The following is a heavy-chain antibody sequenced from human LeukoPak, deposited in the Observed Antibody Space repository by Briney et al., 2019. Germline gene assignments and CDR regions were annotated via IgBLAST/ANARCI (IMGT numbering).Heavy chain of an antibody. Sequence: ASVKVSCKASGYTFTIYDINWVRQAPGQGLDWVGWMNPNNGGTVYAQKFQGRVTMTRDNSTGTLYMEVNSLKSEDTAVYYCARGEICGMAPRRYGMDVWGQGTTVTVSS. CDR1: GYTFTIYD. V-gene: IGHV1-8*01. J-gene: IGHJ6*02. CDR2: MNPNNGGT. D-gene: IGHD5-24*01. CDR3: ARGEICGMAPRRYGMDV.